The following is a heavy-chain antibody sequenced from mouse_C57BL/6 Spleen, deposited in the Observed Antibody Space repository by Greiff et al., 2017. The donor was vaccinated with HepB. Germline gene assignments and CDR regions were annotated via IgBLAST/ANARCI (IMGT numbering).Heavy chain of an antibody. CDR2: IYPGSGNT. J-gene: IGHJ4*01. CDR3: ARSGYGSSYEDFNYYAMDY. CDR1: GYTFTDYY. D-gene: IGHD1-1*01. V-gene: IGHV1-76*01. Sequence: VQLQQSGAELVRPGASVKLSCKASGYTFTDYYINWVKQRPGQGLEWIARIYPGSGNTYYNEKFKGKATLTAEKSSSTAYMQLSSLTSEDSAVYFCARSGYGSSYEDFNYYAMDYWGQGTSVTVSS.